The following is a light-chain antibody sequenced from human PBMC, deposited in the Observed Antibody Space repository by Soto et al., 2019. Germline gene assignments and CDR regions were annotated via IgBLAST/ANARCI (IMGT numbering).Light chain of an antibody. J-gene: IGLJ2*01. CDR3: SSYANSRTVI. Sequence: QSALTQPASVSGSPGQSITISCTGTNSDVGGNYVSWYVSWYQQHPGKVPKLIIYDDDDRPSGVSNRFSGSKSGSTASLTISGLQAEDEAYYYCSSYANSRTVIFGGGTKLTVL. CDR1: NSDVGGNYVSWY. CDR2: DDD. V-gene: IGLV2-14*03.